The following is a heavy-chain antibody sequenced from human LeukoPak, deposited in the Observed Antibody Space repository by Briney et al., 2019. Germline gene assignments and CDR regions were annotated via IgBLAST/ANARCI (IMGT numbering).Heavy chain of an antibody. CDR1: GFTFSSYA. J-gene: IGHJ4*02. CDR2: ISGGGGSA. Sequence: GGSLRLSCAASGFTFSSYAMTWVRQAPGRGLEWVSAISGGGGSAYYADSVKGRFTISRDNSKNTLYLQMNSLRAEDTAVYYCAKELLWFGELPPAYWGQGTQVTVSS. CDR3: AKELLWFGELPPAY. V-gene: IGHV3-23*01. D-gene: IGHD3-10*01.